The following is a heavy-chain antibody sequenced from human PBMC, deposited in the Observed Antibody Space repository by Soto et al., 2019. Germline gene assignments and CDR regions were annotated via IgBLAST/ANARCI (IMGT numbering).Heavy chain of an antibody. J-gene: IGHJ4*02. CDR1: GNSFSSHA. D-gene: IGHD6-13*01. Sequence: VKVSCKSSGNSFSSHAITWVRQAPGQGLEWMGGIIPVFDTPTYARRFQDRVTITADKSTNTSYMELRSLRSEDTAVYYCARGGALSTSWYWGDGLDSWGQGTQVTVSS. V-gene: IGHV1-69*13. CDR2: IIPVFDTP. CDR3: ARGGALSTSWYWGDGLDS.